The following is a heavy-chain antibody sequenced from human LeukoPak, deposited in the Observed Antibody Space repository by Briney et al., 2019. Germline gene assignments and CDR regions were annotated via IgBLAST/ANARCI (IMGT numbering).Heavy chain of an antibody. CDR3: ARDYYGSLGMDV. J-gene: IGHJ6*02. V-gene: IGHV3-21*01. D-gene: IGHD3-10*01. CDR2: ISMSSTYI. CDR1: GFTFSSNA. Sequence: PGGSLRLSCAASGFTFSSNAMNWVRQAPGKGLEWVSSISMSSTYIYYADSVKGRFTISRDNAKNSLYLQMDSLRDEDTAVYYCARDYYGSLGMDVWGQGTTVTVSS.